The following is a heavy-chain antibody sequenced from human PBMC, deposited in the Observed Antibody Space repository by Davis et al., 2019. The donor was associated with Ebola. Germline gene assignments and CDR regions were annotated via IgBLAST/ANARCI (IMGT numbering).Heavy chain of an antibody. J-gene: IGHJ6*04. CDR3: ARDVINVVGASRGIYYGLDV. D-gene: IGHD1-26*01. CDR2: ISGSSSSI. CDR1: GFTFNSYD. Sequence: GGSLRLSCVASGFTFNSYDMNWVRQAPGKGLEWVSHISGSSSSIYYADSVKGRFTISRDNAKNSLYLQMNSLRAEDTAVYYCARDVINVVGASRGIYYGLDVWGKGTTVTVSS. V-gene: IGHV3-48*04.